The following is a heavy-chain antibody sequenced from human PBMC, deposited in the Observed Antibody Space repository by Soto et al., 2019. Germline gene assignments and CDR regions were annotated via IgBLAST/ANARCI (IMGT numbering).Heavy chain of an antibody. Sequence: PXGSLILSCSAAGFTFSKYSVNWVRQAPGKGLEWVSSISSRSTYIFYADSVKGRFTISRDNAKNSLYLQMNSLRAEDTGVYYCARPRLPAAGDYYYYYGMDVWGQGTTVTVSS. CDR3: ARPRLPAAGDYYYYYGMDV. J-gene: IGHJ6*02. V-gene: IGHV3-21*01. CDR2: ISSRSTYI. CDR1: GFTFSKYS. D-gene: IGHD6-13*01.